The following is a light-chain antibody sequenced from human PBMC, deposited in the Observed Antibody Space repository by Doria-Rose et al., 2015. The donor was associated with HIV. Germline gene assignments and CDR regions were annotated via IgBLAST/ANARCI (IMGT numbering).Light chain of an antibody. CDR3: HRYGTSWT. CDR1: QSFSSTY. V-gene: IGKV3-20*01. CDR2: DGS. Sequence: FTQSPGTLSLSPGERATLSCRASQSFSSTYSAWYQQKPGQAPSLLIYDGSTRATGIPDRFSASGSGTDFTLTINRLEPEDFALYYCHRYGTSWTFGQGTKVEI. J-gene: IGKJ1*01.